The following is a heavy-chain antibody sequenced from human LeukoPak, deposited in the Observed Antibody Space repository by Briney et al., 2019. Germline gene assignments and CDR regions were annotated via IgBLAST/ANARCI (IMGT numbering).Heavy chain of an antibody. Sequence: SETLSLTCTVSGGSFSSYYWSWIRQPAGKGLEWIGRIYTSGSTNYNSSLKSRVTMSVDTSKNQVSLRLSSVTAADTAVYYCARASSGYYYLYYYYGMDVWGQGTTVTVSS. CDR1: GGSFSSYY. CDR3: ARASSGYYYLYYYYGMDV. CDR2: IYTSGST. J-gene: IGHJ6*02. V-gene: IGHV4-4*07. D-gene: IGHD3-22*01.